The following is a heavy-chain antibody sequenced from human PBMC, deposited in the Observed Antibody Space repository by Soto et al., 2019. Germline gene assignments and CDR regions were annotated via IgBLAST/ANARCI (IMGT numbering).Heavy chain of an antibody. CDR2: ISGNGADT. V-gene: IGHV3-23*01. Sequence: GGSLRLSCRAAGFTFSSHAMNWVRQAPGKGLEWVSSISGNGADTYYADSVKGRYTISRDNSKNTLYLQMNSLRAEDTAVYFCAKVVGTTALVGIDYWGQGTLVTVSS. J-gene: IGHJ4*02. D-gene: IGHD1-26*01. CDR3: AKVVGTTALVGIDY. CDR1: GFTFSSHA.